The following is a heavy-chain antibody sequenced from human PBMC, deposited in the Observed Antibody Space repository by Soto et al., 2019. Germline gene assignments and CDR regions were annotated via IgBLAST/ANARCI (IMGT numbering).Heavy chain of an antibody. J-gene: IGHJ4*02. CDR3: VKVSSAWYAGFIHR. CDR2: LSDSGGSI. V-gene: IGHV3-23*01. Sequence: GGSLRLSCTASGFTFNRHAMTWVRQAPGKGLEWVSGLSDSGGSIYYADSVKGRFTISRDNSMNTLYLQMNTLRAEDTAVYYCVKVSSAWYAGFIHRWGQGILVTVSS. CDR1: GFTFNRHA. D-gene: IGHD2-8*01.